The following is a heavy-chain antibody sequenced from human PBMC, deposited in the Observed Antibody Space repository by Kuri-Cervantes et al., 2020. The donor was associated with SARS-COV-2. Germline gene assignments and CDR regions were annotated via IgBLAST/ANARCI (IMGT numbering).Heavy chain of an antibody. Sequence: ASVKVSCKASGYIFTNYYMSWVRQAPGQGLEWLGIINPSGGGTSYAQKFQGRVTMTRDTSTSTVYMELSSLRSEDTAVYYCAREGRNIDYYYGMDVWGQETTVTVSS. D-gene: IGHD1-14*01. J-gene: IGHJ6*02. CDR1: GYIFTNYY. V-gene: IGHV1-46*01. CDR3: AREGRNIDYYYGMDV. CDR2: INPSGGGT.